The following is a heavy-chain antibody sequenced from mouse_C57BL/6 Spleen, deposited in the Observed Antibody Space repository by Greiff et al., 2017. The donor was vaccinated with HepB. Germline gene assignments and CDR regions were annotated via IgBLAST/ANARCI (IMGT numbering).Heavy chain of an antibody. J-gene: IGHJ2*01. CDR3: ARGGQLRLRPFDY. Sequence: VQLVESGPELVKPGASVKISCKASGYAFSSSWMNWVKQRPGKGLEWIGRIYPGDGDTNYNGKFKGKATLTADKSSSTAYMQLSSLTSEDSAVYFCARGGQLRLRPFDYWGQGTTLTVSS. D-gene: IGHD3-2*02. CDR1: GYAFSSSW. CDR2: IYPGDGDT. V-gene: IGHV1-82*01.